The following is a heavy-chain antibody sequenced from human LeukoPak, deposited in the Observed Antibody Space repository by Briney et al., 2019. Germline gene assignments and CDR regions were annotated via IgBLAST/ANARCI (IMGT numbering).Heavy chain of an antibody. V-gene: IGHV4-34*01. CDR3: ARLGVRGARTGY. J-gene: IGHJ4*02. Sequence: SETLSLTCAVYGGSFSGYYWSWIRQPPGKGLEWIGEIHHSGSTNYNPSLKSRVTISVDTSKNQFSLKLSSVTAADTAVYYCARLGVRGARTGYWGQGTLVTVSS. CDR2: IHHSGST. D-gene: IGHD3-10*01. CDR1: GGSFSGYY.